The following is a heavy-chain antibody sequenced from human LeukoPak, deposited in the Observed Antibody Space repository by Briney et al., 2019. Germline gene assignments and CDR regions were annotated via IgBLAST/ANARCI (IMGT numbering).Heavy chain of an antibody. D-gene: IGHD3-22*01. V-gene: IGHV3-7*01. CDR2: IKQDGSEK. CDR3: ARCYYDSSGPPED. CDR1: GFTFSSYW. Sequence: GGSLRLSCAASGFTFSSYWMSWVRQAPGKGLEWVANIKQDGSEKYYVDSVKGRFTISRDNAKNSLYLQMNSLRAEDTAVYYCARCYYDSSGPPEDWDQGTLVTVSS. J-gene: IGHJ4*02.